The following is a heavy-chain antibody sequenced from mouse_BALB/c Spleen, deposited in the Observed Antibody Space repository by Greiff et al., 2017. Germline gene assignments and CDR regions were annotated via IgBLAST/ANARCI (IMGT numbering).Heavy chain of an antibody. CDR1: GFNIKDYY. Sequence: EVKLVESGAELVRSGASVKLSCTASGFNIKDYYMHWVKQRPEQGLEWIGWIDPENGDTEYAPKFQGKATMTADTSSNTAYLQLSSLTSEDTAVYYCNAGATMITTRDAMDYWGQGTSVTVSS. CDR3: NAGATMITTRDAMDY. V-gene: IGHV14-4*02. J-gene: IGHJ4*01. D-gene: IGHD2-4*01. CDR2: IDPENGDT.